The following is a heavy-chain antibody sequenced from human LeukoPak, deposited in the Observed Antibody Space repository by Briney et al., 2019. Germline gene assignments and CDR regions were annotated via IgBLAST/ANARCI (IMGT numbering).Heavy chain of an antibody. V-gene: IGHV3-48*01. CDR3: AKDSGDSSGWYGSSPPD. D-gene: IGHD6-19*01. J-gene: IGHJ4*02. CDR1: GFTFSSYS. Sequence: AGGSLRLSCAASGFTFSSYSMNWVRQAPGKGLEWVSYISSSSSTIYYADSVKGRFTISRDNAKNSLYLQMNSLRAEDTALYYCAKDSGDSSGWYGSSPPDWGQGTLVTVSS. CDR2: ISSSSSTI.